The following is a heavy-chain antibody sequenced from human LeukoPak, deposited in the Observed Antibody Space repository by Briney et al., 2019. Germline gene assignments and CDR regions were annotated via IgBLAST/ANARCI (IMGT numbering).Heavy chain of an antibody. D-gene: IGHD1-1*01. CDR2: IIPIFGTA. V-gene: IGHV1-69*13. CDR1: GGTFSSYA. J-gene: IGHJ5*02. CDR3: ARDLQLERPGNWFDP. Sequence: SVKVSCKASGGTFSSYAISWVRQAPGQGLEWMGGIIPIFGTANYAQEFQGRVTITADESTSTAYMELSSLRSEDTAVYYCARDLQLERPGNWFDPWGQGTLVTVSS.